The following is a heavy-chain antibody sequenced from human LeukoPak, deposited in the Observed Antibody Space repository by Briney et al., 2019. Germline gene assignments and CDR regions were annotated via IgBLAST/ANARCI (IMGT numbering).Heavy chain of an antibody. CDR3: AREEEYYYDSSGDAL. CDR2: ISAGGEST. CDR1: GFTFRSYA. Sequence: GGSLRVSCAASGFTFRSYAMTWVRQAPGKGLEWVSAISAGGESTWHADSVKGRFTISRDNSKNTLYLQMDSLRAEDTAVYYCAREEEYYYDSSGDALWGQGTLVTVSS. D-gene: IGHD3-22*01. J-gene: IGHJ4*02. V-gene: IGHV3-23*01.